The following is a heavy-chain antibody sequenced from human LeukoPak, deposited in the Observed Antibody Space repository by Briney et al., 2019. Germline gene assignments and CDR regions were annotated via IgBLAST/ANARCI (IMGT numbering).Heavy chain of an antibody. Sequence: GGSLRLSCAASGFTFSSYSMNWDRQAPGKGLEWVSYISSSSSTIFYADSVKGRFTISRDNAKNSLYLQMHSLRDEDTAVYYCARAWYSWGYYFDYWGQGTLVTVSS. D-gene: IGHD1-26*01. CDR1: GFTFSSYS. J-gene: IGHJ4*02. CDR2: ISSSSSTI. V-gene: IGHV3-48*02. CDR3: ARAWYSWGYYFDY.